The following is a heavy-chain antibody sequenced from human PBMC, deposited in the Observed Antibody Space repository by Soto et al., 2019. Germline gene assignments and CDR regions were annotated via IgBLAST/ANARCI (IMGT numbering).Heavy chain of an antibody. CDR2: INPNSGGT. V-gene: IGHV1-2*04. J-gene: IGHJ4*02. Sequence: ASVKVSCKASGYTFTGYYMHWVRQAPGQGLEWMGWINPNSGGTNYAQKFQGWVTMTRDTSISTAYMELSRLRSDDTAVYYCARGCHYDFWSALCYWGQGTLVTVSS. CDR1: GYTFTGYY. CDR3: ARGCHYDFWSALCY. D-gene: IGHD3-3*01.